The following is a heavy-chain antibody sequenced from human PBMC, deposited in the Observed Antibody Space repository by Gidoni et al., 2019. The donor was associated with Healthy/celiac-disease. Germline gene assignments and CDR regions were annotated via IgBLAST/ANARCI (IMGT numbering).Heavy chain of an antibody. CDR1: GFTFSSYW. Sequence: EVQLVESGGGLVQPGGSLRLSCAASGFTFSSYWMHWVRQAPGKGLVWVSRINSDGRSTSYADSVKGRFTISRDNAKNTLYLQMNSLRAEDTAVYYCQGVWEAYYYGMDVWGQGTTVTVSS. J-gene: IGHJ6*02. CDR3: QGVWEAYYYGMDV. CDR2: INSDGRST. D-gene: IGHD3-16*01. V-gene: IGHV3-74*01.